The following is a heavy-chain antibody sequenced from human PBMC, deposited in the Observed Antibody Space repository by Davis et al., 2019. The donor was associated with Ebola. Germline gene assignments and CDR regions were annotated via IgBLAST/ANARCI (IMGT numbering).Heavy chain of an antibody. Sequence: GGSLRLSCAASGFTFSSYSMNWVRQAPGKGLEWVSSISSSSSTIYYADSVKGRFTISRDNAKNSLYLQMNSLRVEDTAVYYCARARVAAADSIYYYYYMDVWGKGTTVTVSS. CDR1: GFTFSSYS. D-gene: IGHD6-13*01. CDR3: ARARVAAADSIYYYYYMDV. V-gene: IGHV3-48*04. CDR2: ISSSSSTI. J-gene: IGHJ6*03.